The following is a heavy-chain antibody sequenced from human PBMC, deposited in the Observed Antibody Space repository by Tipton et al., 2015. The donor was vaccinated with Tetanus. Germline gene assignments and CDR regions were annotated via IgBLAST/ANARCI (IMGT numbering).Heavy chain of an antibody. D-gene: IGHD6-19*01. J-gene: IGHJ2*01. CDR2: IKEDGSEK. Sequence: SLRLPCAASGFTFSSYWMSWVRQAPGKGLEWVANIKEDGSEKSYVDSVKGRFTISRDNAKNSLYLQMSSLRAEDTAVYYCARGGGYPTYFDIWGRGTLVSVSS. CDR1: GFTFSSYW. V-gene: IGHV3-7*01. CDR3: ARGGGYPTYFDI.